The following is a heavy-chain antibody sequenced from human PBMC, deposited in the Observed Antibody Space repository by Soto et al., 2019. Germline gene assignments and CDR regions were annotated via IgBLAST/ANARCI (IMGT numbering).Heavy chain of an antibody. D-gene: IGHD1-26*01. J-gene: IGHJ6*02. Sequence: GGSLRLSCAASGFTFDDYGMSWVRQAPGKGLEWVSGINWNGGSTGYADSVKGRFTISRDNAKNSLYLQMNSLRAGDTALYYCARGGRGYYYYGMDVWGQGTTVTVS. CDR1: GFTFDDYG. CDR2: INWNGGST. CDR3: ARGGRGYYYYGMDV. V-gene: IGHV3-20*04.